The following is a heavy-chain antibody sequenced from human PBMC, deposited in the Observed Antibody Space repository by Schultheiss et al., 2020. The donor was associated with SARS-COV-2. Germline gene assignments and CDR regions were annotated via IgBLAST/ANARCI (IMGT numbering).Heavy chain of an antibody. D-gene: IGHD6-13*01. CDR3: ARLYSSHFDY. Sequence: SETLSLTCTVSGGFISSYYWSWIRQPPGKGLEWIGYIYYSGSTNYNPALKSRVTISVNTSKNKFSLKLSSVTASDTAVYYCARLYSSHFDYWGQGTLVTVSS. CDR2: IYYSGST. CDR1: GGFISSYY. V-gene: IGHV4-59*08. J-gene: IGHJ4*02.